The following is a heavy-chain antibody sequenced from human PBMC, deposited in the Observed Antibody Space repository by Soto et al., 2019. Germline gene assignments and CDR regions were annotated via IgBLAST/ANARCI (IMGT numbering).Heavy chain of an antibody. CDR2: ITYEGSQI. Sequence: QVQLVESGGGVVQPGKSLRLSCAASGFSFPRFGMHWVRQAPGKGLEWVALITYEGSQIFYADAVKGRFTISRDNGDNTQSLQMDNLRTEDTATYFCAKGRGEMNWANYYGLDVWGQGTTVTVSS. D-gene: IGHD7-27*01. CDR1: GFSFPRFG. V-gene: IGHV3-30*18. CDR3: AKGRGEMNWANYYGLDV. J-gene: IGHJ6*02.